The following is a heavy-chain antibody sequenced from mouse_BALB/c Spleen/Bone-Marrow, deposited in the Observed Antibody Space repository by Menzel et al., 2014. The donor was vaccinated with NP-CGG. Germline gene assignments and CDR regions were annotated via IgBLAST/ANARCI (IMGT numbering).Heavy chain of an antibody. Sequence: VQLQQSGAELVKPGASVKLSCTASGSNIKDTYMHWVKQRPEQGLEWIGRIVPANGNTKYDPKFQGKATISADTSSNTAYLQLSSLTSEDTAVYYCVRYLYGNYFDYWGQGTPLTVSS. D-gene: IGHD2-10*02. CDR1: GSNIKDTY. V-gene: IGHV14-3*02. CDR2: IVPANGNT. CDR3: VRYLYGNYFDY. J-gene: IGHJ2*01.